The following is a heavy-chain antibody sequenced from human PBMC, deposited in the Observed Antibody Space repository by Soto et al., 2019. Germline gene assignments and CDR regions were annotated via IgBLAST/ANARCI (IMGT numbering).Heavy chain of an antibody. V-gene: IGHV3-23*01. CDR3: ATGSGY. CDR2: ISGSGDKT. J-gene: IGHJ4*02. D-gene: IGHD3-10*01. CDR1: GFTLSSSA. Sequence: VQLLESGGGLVQPGGSLRLSCAASGFTLSSSAVRWVRQVPGKGLEWISSISGSGDKTFYADSVKGRFTISRDNSKNTLYLQMNTLRAEDTAIYYCATGSGYWGQGTLVTVSS.